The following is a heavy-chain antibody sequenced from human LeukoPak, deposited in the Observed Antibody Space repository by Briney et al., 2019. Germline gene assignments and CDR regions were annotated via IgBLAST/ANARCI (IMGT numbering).Heavy chain of an antibody. Sequence: PSETLSLTCTVSGGSISSYYWSWIRQPAGKGLEWIGRIYTSGSTNYNPSLKSRVTMSVDTSKNKFSLKLSSVTAADTAVYYCARDEYCGSTSCYSGEWFDPWGQGTLVTVSS. CDR2: IYTSGST. V-gene: IGHV4-4*07. D-gene: IGHD2-2*02. CDR1: GGSISSYY. CDR3: ARDEYCGSTSCYSGEWFDP. J-gene: IGHJ5*02.